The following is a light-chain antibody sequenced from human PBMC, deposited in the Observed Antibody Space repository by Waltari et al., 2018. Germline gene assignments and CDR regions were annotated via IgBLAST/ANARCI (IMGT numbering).Light chain of an antibody. V-gene: IGKV1-9*01. CDR1: QDISSY. CDR2: AAS. Sequence: IQLTQSPSSLSASLGDRVNISCRAGQDISSYLAWYQQKPGEAPKLLIYAASTLQSGVPSRFSGSGSGTEFTLTISSLQPEDFAAYYCQQLNVYPLTFGGGSKVEIK. CDR3: QQLNVYPLT. J-gene: IGKJ4*01.